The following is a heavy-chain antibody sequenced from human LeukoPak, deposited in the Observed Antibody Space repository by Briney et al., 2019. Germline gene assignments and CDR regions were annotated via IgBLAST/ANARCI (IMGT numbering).Heavy chain of an antibody. CDR2: ISYDGSNK. V-gene: IGHV3-30*04. D-gene: IGHD2-15*01. CDR1: GFTFSSYA. Sequence: GGSLRLSCAASGFTFSSYAMHGVRQAPGKGLEWVAVISYDGSNKYYADSVKGRFTISRDNSKNTLYLQMNSLRAEDTAVYYCARDGGYCSGGSCQYYFDYWGQGTLVTVSS. J-gene: IGHJ4*02. CDR3: ARDGGYCSGGSCQYYFDY.